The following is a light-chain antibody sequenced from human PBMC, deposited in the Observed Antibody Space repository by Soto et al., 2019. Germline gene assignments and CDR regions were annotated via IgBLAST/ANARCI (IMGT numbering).Light chain of an antibody. J-gene: IGKJ1*01. CDR1: QDIRTW. CDR3: QKYNSAPPQT. CDR2: AAS. V-gene: IGKV1-12*01. Sequence: DIQMTQSPSSVSASVGDRVTITCRASQDIRTWLAWYQQKPGKAPKLLIYAASSLQSGVPSRFSGSGSGTDFTLTISSLQPEDVATYYCQKYNSAPPQTFGQGTKVDIK.